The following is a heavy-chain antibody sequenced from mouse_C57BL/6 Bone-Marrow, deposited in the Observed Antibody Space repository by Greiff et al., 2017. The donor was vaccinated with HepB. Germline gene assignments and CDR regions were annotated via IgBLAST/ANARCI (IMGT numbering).Heavy chain of an antibody. V-gene: IGHV1-50*01. CDR3: ARSYYYGSSPWWYFDV. D-gene: IGHD1-1*01. CDR2: IDPSDSYT. CDR1: GYTFTSYW. Sequence: QVQLQQPGAELVKPGASVKLSCKASGYTFTSYWMQWVKQRPGQGLEWIGEIDPSDSYTNYNQKFKGKATLTVDTSSSTAYMQLSSLTSEDSAVYYCARSYYYGSSPWWYFDVWGTGTTVTVSS. J-gene: IGHJ1*03.